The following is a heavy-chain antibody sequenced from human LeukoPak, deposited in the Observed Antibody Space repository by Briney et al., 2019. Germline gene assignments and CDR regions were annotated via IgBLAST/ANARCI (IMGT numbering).Heavy chain of an antibody. CDR3: AKDFQGGAYFDY. J-gene: IGHJ4*02. CDR2: IWYDGSNK. Sequence: GGSLRLSCAASGFIFSNYGMHWVRQAPGKGLEWVAVIWYDGSNKYYADSVRGRFTISRDNSKNTLYLQMSSLRAEDTAVYYCAKDFQGGAYFDYWGQGTLVTVSS. V-gene: IGHV3-33*06. CDR1: GFIFSNYG. D-gene: IGHD3-16*01.